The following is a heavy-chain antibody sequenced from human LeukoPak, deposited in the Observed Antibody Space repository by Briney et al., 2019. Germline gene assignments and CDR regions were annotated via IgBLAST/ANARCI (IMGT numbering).Heavy chain of an antibody. D-gene: IGHD2-2*03. Sequence: GASVKVSCKASGYTFTGYYMHWVRQAPGQGLEWMGWINPNSGGTNYAQKFQGRVTMTRDTSISTAYMELSRLRSDDTAVYYCARADGYCSSTSCYPGWFDPWGQGTLVTVSS. V-gene: IGHV1-2*02. CDR3: ARADGYCSSTSCYPGWFDP. CDR1: GYTFTGYY. CDR2: INPNSGGT. J-gene: IGHJ5*02.